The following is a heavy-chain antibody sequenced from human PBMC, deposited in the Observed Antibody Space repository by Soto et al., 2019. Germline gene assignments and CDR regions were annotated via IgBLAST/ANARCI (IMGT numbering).Heavy chain of an antibody. Sequence: QVQLQESGPGLVKPSETLSLTCTVSGGSIGNYYWSWIRQPPGKGLEWIGYIYYSGSTNYNPSLKCRVIISVDMSKNQFSLKLSSVTAADTAVYYCAHHGGWYTLPDYCLNVWGKGTTVTVSS. CDR2: IYYSGST. D-gene: IGHD1-20*01. CDR1: GGSIGNYY. J-gene: IGHJ6*03. V-gene: IGHV4-59*08. CDR3: AHHGGWYTLPDYCLNV.